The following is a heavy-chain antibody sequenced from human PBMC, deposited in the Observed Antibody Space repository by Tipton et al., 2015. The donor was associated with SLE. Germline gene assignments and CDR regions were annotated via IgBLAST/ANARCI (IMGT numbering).Heavy chain of an antibody. CDR2: IYYSGST. V-gene: IGHV4-59*11. CDR3: ARTPPRTSGTSDY. CDR1: GGSISSHY. Sequence: TLSLTCTVSGGSISSHYWSWIRQPPGKGLEWIGYIYYSGSTNYNPSLKSRVTISVDTSKNQFSLKLSSVTAADTAVYFCARTPPRTSGTSDYWGQGTLVTVSS. D-gene: IGHD1-26*01. J-gene: IGHJ4*02.